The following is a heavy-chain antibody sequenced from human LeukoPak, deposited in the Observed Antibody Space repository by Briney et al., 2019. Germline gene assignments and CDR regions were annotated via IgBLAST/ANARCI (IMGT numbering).Heavy chain of an antibody. V-gene: IGHV1-69*05. CDR1: GGTFSSYA. D-gene: IGHD2-2*01. Sequence: GASVKVSCKASGGTFSSYAISWVRQAPGQGLEWMGGIIPIFGTANYAQKFQGRVTITTDESTSTAYMELSSLRSEDTAVYYCARVRSPCSSTSCSFYWYFDLWGRGTLVTVSS. J-gene: IGHJ2*01. CDR3: ARVRSPCSSTSCSFYWYFDL. CDR2: IIPIFGTA.